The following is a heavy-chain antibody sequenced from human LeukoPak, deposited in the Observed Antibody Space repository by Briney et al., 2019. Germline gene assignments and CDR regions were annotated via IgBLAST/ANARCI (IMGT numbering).Heavy chain of an antibody. J-gene: IGHJ4*02. V-gene: IGHV3-43*02. Sequence: LTGGSLRLSCAASGFTFDDYAMHWVRQAPGKGLEWVSLISGDGGSTYYADSVKGRFTISRDNSKNSLYLQMNSLRTEDTALYYCAKDLGYSSSSFAFDYWGQGALVTVSS. CDR2: ISGDGGST. CDR1: GFTFDDYA. CDR3: AKDLGYSSSSFAFDY. D-gene: IGHD6-6*01.